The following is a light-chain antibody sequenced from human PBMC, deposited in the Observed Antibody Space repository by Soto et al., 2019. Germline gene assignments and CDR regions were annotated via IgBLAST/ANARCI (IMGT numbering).Light chain of an antibody. CDR2: KAS. CDR3: QQYSSYSYT. Sequence: DIQMTQSPSTLSASVGDRLTITCRASQSISSWLAWYQQKPGKAPKLLIYKASTLESGVPSRFSGSGSGTEFTLTISSLQPDDFATYYCQQYSSYSYTFGQGTKLEIK. J-gene: IGKJ2*01. V-gene: IGKV1-5*03. CDR1: QSISSW.